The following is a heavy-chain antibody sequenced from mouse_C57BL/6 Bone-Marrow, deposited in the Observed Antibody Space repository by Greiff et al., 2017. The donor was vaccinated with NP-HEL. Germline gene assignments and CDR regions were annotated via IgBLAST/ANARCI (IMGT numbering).Heavy chain of an antibody. CDR2: ISNLAYSI. CDR3: ARHYYYGSSYPIAY. V-gene: IGHV5-15*01. Sequence: EVKLVESGGGLVQPGGSLKLSCAASGFTFSDYGMAWVRQAPRKGPEWVAFISNLAYSIYYADTVTGRFTISRENAKNTLYLEMSSLRSEDTAMYYSARHYYYGSSYPIAYSGQGTLVTVSA. D-gene: IGHD1-1*01. J-gene: IGHJ3*01. CDR1: GFTFSDYG.